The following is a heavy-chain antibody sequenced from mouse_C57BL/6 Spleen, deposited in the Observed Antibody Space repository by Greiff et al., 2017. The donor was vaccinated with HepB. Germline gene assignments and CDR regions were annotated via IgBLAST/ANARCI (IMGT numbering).Heavy chain of an antibody. CDR2: ISSGSSTI. Sequence: VQLKESGGGLVKPGGSLKLSCAASGFTFSDYGMHWVRQAPEKGLEWVAYISSGSSTIYYADTGKGRFTISRDNAKNTLFLQMTSLRSEDTAMYYCARRGIYYYGSSYGGNAMDYWGQGTSVTVSS. CDR3: ARRGIYYYGSSYGGNAMDY. CDR1: GFTFSDYG. V-gene: IGHV5-17*01. J-gene: IGHJ4*01. D-gene: IGHD1-1*01.